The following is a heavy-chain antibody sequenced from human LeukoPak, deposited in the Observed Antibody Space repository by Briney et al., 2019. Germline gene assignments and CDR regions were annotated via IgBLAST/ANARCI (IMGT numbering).Heavy chain of an antibody. CDR1: GFTFGDYA. CDR3: AKDIQCTY. CDR2: ISGSGGNT. V-gene: IGHV3-23*01. J-gene: IGHJ4*02. D-gene: IGHD2-21*01. Sequence: GGSLRLSCTASGFTFGDYAMSWVRQAPGKGLEWVSLISGSGGNTYYADSVKGRFTISRDNSKNTLYLQMNSLRAEDTAVYHCAKDIQCTYWGQGTLVTVSS.